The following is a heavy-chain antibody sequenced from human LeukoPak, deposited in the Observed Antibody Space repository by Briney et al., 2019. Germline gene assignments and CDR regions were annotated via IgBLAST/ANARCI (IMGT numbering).Heavy chain of an antibody. CDR1: GFTFSNYV. CDR2: ISGSGTST. CDR3: AKDPHYYYDSSGYYDY. Sequence: PGGSLRLSCVASGFTFSNYVMNWVRQAPGKGLECVSSISGSGTSTYYADSVKGRFTSSRDNSKNTLYLQMNSLRAEDTAVYYCAKDPHYYYDSSGYYDYWGQGTLVTVSS. D-gene: IGHD3-22*01. V-gene: IGHV3-23*01. J-gene: IGHJ4*02.